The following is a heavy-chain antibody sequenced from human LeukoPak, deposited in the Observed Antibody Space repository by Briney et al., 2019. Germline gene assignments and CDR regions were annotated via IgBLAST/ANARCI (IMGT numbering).Heavy chain of an antibody. CDR2: ITGSGST. V-gene: IGHV3-23*01. CDR1: GFTFSRYA. CDR3: ARDLNWGSLACVGY. Sequence: PGGSLRLSCLASGFTFSRYAMTWVRQAPGKGLEWLSGITGSGSTYYADSVKGRFTISRDDSKDTVYLQMNSLRVEDTAVYYCARDLNWGSLACVGYWGQGALVTVST. J-gene: IGHJ4*02. D-gene: IGHD7-27*01.